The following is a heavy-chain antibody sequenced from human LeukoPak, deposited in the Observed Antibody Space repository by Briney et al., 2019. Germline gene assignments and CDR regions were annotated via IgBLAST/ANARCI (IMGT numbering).Heavy chain of an antibody. CDR3: ARDLRGPYYDFWSGYYMPAFDI. D-gene: IGHD3-3*01. CDR1: GFTFSDYY. J-gene: IGHJ3*02. Sequence: GGSLRLSCAASGFTFSDYYMSWIRQAPGKGLEWVSYISSSGSTIYYADSVKGRFTIPRDNAKNSLYLQMNSLRAEDTAVYYCARDLRGPYYDFWSGYYMPAFDIWGQGTMVTVSS. CDR2: ISSSGSTI. V-gene: IGHV3-11*01.